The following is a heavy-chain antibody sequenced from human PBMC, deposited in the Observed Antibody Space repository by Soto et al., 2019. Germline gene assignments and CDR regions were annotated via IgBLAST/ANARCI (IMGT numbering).Heavy chain of an antibody. V-gene: IGHV1-18*01. J-gene: IGHJ3*02. Sequence: ASVKVSCNASGYTFTSYGISWVRQAPGQGLEWMGWISAYNGNTNYAQKLQGRVTMTTDTSKSTAYMELRSLRSDDTAVYYCARVRDIVVVVAARGGGSAFDIWGQGIMVTVS. CDR3: ARVRDIVVVVAARGGGSAFDI. D-gene: IGHD2-15*01. CDR1: GYTFTSYG. CDR2: ISAYNGNT.